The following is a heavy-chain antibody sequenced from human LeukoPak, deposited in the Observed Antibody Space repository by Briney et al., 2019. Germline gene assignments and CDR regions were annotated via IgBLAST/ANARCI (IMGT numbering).Heavy chain of an antibody. J-gene: IGHJ4*02. CDR1: GFTFDSYW. V-gene: IGHV3-7*03. D-gene: IGHD6-19*01. CDR2: IKRDGSEK. CDR3: ARLGPASSGWPESFDY. Sequence: GGSLRLSCAASGFTFDSYWMNWVRQAPGKGLEWVANIKRDGSEKYYVDSVKGRFTISRDNAKNSLDLQMNSLRVEDTAVYYCARLGPASSGWPESFDYWGQGTLVTVSS.